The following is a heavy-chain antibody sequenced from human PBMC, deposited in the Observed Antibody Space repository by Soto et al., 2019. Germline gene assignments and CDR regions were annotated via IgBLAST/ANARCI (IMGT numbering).Heavy chain of an antibody. V-gene: IGHV1-69*01. CDR2: IIPIFGTA. CDR1: GGTFSSYA. Sequence: QVQLVQSGAEVKKPGSSVKVSCKASGGTFSSYAISWVRQAPGQGLEWMGGIIPIFGTANYAQKFQGRVTINADESTSTAYMELSSLRSEDTAVYYCARGVDSSGWYEKRLAYYYYGMDVWGQGTTVTVSS. J-gene: IGHJ6*02. CDR3: ARGVDSSGWYEKRLAYYYYGMDV. D-gene: IGHD6-19*01.